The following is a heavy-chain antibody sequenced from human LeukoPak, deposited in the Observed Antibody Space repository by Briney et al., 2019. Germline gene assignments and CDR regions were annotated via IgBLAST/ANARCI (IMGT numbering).Heavy chain of an antibody. Sequence: SETLSLTCTVSGGSISSYYGSWVRQPPGEGLEWMGYIYYSGNTNYNTSLKSPVTISVDTSKNQFSLKLSSVTAADTAVYYCARGISVAYCGGDCYSGSVWFDPWGQGTLVTVSS. CDR2: IYYSGNT. V-gene: IGHV4-59*01. CDR1: GGSISSYY. CDR3: ARGISVAYCGGDCYSGSVWFDP. J-gene: IGHJ5*02. D-gene: IGHD2-21*02.